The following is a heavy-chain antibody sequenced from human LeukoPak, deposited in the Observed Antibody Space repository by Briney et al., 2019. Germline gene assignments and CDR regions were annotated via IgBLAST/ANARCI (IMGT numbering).Heavy chain of an antibody. V-gene: IGHV1-69*06. D-gene: IGHD3-22*01. J-gene: IGHJ3*02. Sequence: ASVKVSCKASGGTFSSYAISWVRQAPGQGLEWMGGIIPIFGTANYAQKFQGRVTMTEDTSTDTAYMELSSLRSEDTAVNYCATVRITMIVVEKGAFDIWGQGTMVTVSS. CDR2: IIPIFGTA. CDR1: GGTFSSYA. CDR3: ATVRITMIVVEKGAFDI.